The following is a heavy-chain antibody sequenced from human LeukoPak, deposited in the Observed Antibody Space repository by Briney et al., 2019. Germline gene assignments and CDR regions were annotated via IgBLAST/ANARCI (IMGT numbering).Heavy chain of an antibody. D-gene: IGHD2-21*01. CDR2: INHSGST. V-gene: IGHV4-34*01. Sequence: PSETLSLTCAVYGGSFSGYYWSWIRQPPGKGLEWIGEINHSGSTNYNPSLKSRVTISVDTSKNQFSLKLSSVTAADTAVYYCARDSVANWFDPWGQGTLVTVSS. CDR3: ARDSVANWFDP. J-gene: IGHJ5*02. CDR1: GGSFSGYY.